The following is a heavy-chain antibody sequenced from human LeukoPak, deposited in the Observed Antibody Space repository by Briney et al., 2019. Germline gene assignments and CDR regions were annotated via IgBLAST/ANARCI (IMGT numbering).Heavy chain of an antibody. J-gene: IGHJ4*02. V-gene: IGHV4-61*02. D-gene: IGHD6-19*01. Sequence: SQTLSLTCTVSGGSVSSGSYYWSWIRQPAGKGLEWIGRIYTSESTNYNPSLTSRVTISVDTSKNQFSLKLSSVTAADTAVYYCATSFDSSGGNPFDYWGQGTLVTVSS. CDR1: GGSVSSGSYY. CDR3: ATSFDSSGGNPFDY. CDR2: IYTSEST.